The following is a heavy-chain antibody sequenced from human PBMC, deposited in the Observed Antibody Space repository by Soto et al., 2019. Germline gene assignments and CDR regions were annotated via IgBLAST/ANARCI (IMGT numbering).Heavy chain of an antibody. V-gene: IGHV6-1*01. CDR3: GRVGCPVASDNDALVI. CDR2: TYYRSKWYN. CDR1: GDSVSSNSAA. Sequence: SQTLSLTCAISGDSVSSNSAAWNWIRQSPSRGLEWLGRTYYRSKWYNDYAVSVKIRITINTDTSKTKFSPQLNSVTPEDVPVYYFGRVGCPVASDNDALVILGQGIMATV. D-gene: IGHD5-12*01. J-gene: IGHJ3*02.